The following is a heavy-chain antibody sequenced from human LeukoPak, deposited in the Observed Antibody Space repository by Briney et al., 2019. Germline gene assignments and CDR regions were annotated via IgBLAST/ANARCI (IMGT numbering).Heavy chain of an antibody. V-gene: IGHV1-69*01. CDR2: IIPIFGTA. Sequence: AASVKVSCKASGGTFSSYAISWVRQAPGQGLEWMGGIIPIFGTANYAQKFQGRVTITADESTSTAYMELSSLRSEDTAVYYCARDQRDITIFGVVIPPLYGMDVWGQGTTVTVSS. D-gene: IGHD3-3*01. J-gene: IGHJ6*02. CDR3: ARDQRDITIFGVVIPPLYGMDV. CDR1: GGTFSSYA.